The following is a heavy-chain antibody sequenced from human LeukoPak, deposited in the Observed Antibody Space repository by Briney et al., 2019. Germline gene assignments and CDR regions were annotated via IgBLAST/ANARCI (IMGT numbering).Heavy chain of an antibody. D-gene: IGHD1-26*01. V-gene: IGHV3-21*04. CDR3: AKENVGATPSYFDY. Sequence: GGSLRLSCAASGFTFSSYSMNWVRQAPGKGLEWVSSISSSSSYIYYADSVKGRFTISRDNSKNTLYLQMNSLRAEDTAVYYCAKENVGATPSYFDYWGQGTLVTVSS. CDR2: ISSSSSYI. J-gene: IGHJ4*02. CDR1: GFTFSSYS.